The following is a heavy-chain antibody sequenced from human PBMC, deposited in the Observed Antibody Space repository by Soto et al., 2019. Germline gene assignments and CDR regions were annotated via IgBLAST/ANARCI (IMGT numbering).Heavy chain of an antibody. V-gene: IGHV1-69*12. CDR2: IIPIFGTA. D-gene: IGHD4-17*01. CDR3: ARARHDYGDYVSPLGDI. Sequence: QVRLVQSGAEVKKPGSSVKVSCKASGGTFSSYAISWVRQAPGLGLEWMGGIIPIFGTANYAQKFQGRVTITADESTSTAYMELSSLRSEDTAVYYCARARHDYGDYVSPLGDIWGQGTMVTVSS. CDR1: GGTFSSYA. J-gene: IGHJ3*02.